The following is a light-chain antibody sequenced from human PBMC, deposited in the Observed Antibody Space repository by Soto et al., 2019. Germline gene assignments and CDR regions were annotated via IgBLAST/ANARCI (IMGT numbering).Light chain of an antibody. CDR1: QGISSY. V-gene: IGKV1-9*01. CDR2: AAS. Sequence: IWMTQSPSLLSASTGDRVTITCRASQGISSYLAWYQQKQGKAPKLLIYAASTLQSGVPSRFSGSGSGTELTLTISRLQPEDVATYYCQQLNSYPITLGQGTRLEI. J-gene: IGKJ5*01. CDR3: QQLNSYPIT.